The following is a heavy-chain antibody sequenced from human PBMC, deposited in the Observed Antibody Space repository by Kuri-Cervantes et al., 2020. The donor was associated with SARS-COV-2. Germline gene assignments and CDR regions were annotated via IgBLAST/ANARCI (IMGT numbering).Heavy chain of an antibody. CDR1: GGSISSGDYY. J-gene: IGHJ4*02. CDR2: IYYSGST. CDR3: AGTTKLVGATIFDY. V-gene: IGHV4-30-4*08. D-gene: IGHD1-26*01. Sequence: SETLSLTCTVSGGSISSGDYYWSWIRQPPGKGLEWIGYIYYSGSTYYNPSLKSRVTISVDTSKNQFSLKLSSVTAADTAVYYCAGTTKLVGATIFDYWGQGTLVTVSS.